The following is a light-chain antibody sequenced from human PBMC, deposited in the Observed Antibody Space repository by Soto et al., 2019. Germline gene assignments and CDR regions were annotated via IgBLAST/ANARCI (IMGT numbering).Light chain of an antibody. CDR1: QDISNY. CDR3: QQYENLPT. CDR2: DAS. V-gene: IGKV1-33*01. J-gene: IGKJ5*01. Sequence: DIQMTQSPSSLSASVGDRVTITCQASQDISNYLNWYQQKPGKAPKLLIYDASNLETGVPSRFSGGGFGTDFTFTISRLQPEDIATYYCQQYENLPTFGQGTRLEIK.